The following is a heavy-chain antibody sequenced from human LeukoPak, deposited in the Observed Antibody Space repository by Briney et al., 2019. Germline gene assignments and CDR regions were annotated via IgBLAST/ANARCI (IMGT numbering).Heavy chain of an antibody. V-gene: IGHV1-8*01. CDR3: ARGQYVWGSYRYIDY. CDR2: MNPNSGNT. J-gene: IGHJ4*02. D-gene: IGHD3-16*02. CDR1: GYTFTSYD. Sequence: ASVTVSCKASGYTFTSYDINWMRQATGQGLEWMGWMNPNSGNTGYAQKFQGRVTMTRNTSISTAYMELSSLRSEDTAVYYCARGQYVWGSYRYIDYWGQGTLVTVSS.